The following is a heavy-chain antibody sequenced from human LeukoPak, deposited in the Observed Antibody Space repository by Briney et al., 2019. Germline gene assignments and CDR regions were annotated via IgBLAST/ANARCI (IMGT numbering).Heavy chain of an antibody. J-gene: IGHJ4*02. CDR3: ARLSLWFGED. Sequence: PSETLSLTCTVSGGSISSSSYYWGWIRQPPGKGLEWIGSIYYSGSTYYNPSLKSRVTISVDTSKNQFSLKPSSVTAADTAVYYCARLSLWFGEDWGQGTLVTVSS. CDR2: IYYSGST. V-gene: IGHV4-39*01. D-gene: IGHD3-10*01. CDR1: GGSISSSSYY.